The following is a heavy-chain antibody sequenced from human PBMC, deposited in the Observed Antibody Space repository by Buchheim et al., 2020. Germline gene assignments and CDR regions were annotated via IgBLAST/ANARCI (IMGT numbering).Heavy chain of an antibody. J-gene: IGHJ5*02. Sequence: QVQLVESGGGVVQPGRSLRLSCAASGFTFSSYGMHWVRQAPGKGLEWVAVISYDGSNKYYADSVKGRFTISRDNSKNTLYLQMNSLRAEDTAVYYCAKDPKSVSGKWGTWGQGTL. CDR3: AKDPKSVSGKWGT. D-gene: IGHD1-14*01. V-gene: IGHV3-30*18. CDR1: GFTFSSYG. CDR2: ISYDGSNK.